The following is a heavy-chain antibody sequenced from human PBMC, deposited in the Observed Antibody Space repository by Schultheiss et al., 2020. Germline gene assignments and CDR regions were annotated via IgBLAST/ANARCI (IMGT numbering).Heavy chain of an antibody. J-gene: IGHJ6*02. Sequence: SETLSLTCAISGDSVSSNSAAWNWITQSPSRGLEWLGRTFHRSTWYNHYAVSVKSRITINPDTSKNQFSLQLNSVTPEDTAVYYCARDKPRGMDVWGQGTTVTVSS. CDR1: GDSVSSNSAA. CDR3: ARDKPRGMDV. V-gene: IGHV6-1*01. CDR2: TFHRSTWYN.